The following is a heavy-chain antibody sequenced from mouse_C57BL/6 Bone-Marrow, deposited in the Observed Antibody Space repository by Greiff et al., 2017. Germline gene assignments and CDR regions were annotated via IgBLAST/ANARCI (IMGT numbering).Heavy chain of an antibody. D-gene: IGHD1-1*01. Sequence: ESGPGLVKPSQSLSLTCSVTGYSITSGYYWNWIRQFPGNKLEWMGYISYDGSNNYNPSLKNRISITRDTSKNQFFLKLNSVTTEDTATYYCARDSGSSSYYFDYWGQGTTLTVSS. CDR1: GYSITSGYY. CDR2: ISYDGSN. J-gene: IGHJ2*01. V-gene: IGHV3-6*01. CDR3: ARDSGSSSYYFDY.